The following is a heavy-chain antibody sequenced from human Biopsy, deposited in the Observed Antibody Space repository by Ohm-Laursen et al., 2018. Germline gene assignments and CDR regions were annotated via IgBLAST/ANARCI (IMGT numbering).Heavy chain of an antibody. V-gene: IGHV3-33*01. CDR3: ARGLSSRWYGCFDV. D-gene: IGHD6-13*01. Sequence: SLRLSCAASGFTFGHYAMHWVRQAPGKGLEWISLIWYDGTNEDYADSVKGRSTISRDNSKNTLYLQINTLTLEDTAFYYCARGLSSRWYGCFDVWGHGTLVTVSS. CDR1: GFTFGHYA. CDR2: IWYDGTNE. J-gene: IGHJ2*01.